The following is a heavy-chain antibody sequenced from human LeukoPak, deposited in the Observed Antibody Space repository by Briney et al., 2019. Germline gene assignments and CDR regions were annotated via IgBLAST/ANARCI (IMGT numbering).Heavy chain of an antibody. D-gene: IGHD3-22*01. Sequence: PSETLSLTCAVSGGSISSGGYSWSWVRQPPGKGLEWIGEVLHSGSTNSNPSLKSRVTMSIDKSKNQYSLKLTSVTAADTAVYYCATYYGSIGYRFDYWGQGTLVTVSS. J-gene: IGHJ4*01. CDR3: ATYYGSIGYRFDY. V-gene: IGHV4-30-2*01. CDR1: GGSISSGGYS. CDR2: VLHSGST.